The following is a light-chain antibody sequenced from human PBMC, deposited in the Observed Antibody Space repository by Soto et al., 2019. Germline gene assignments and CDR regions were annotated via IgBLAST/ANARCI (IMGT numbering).Light chain of an antibody. CDR1: QSVSSY. V-gene: IGKV3-11*01. Sequence: EIVLTQSPATLSLSPGERATLSCRASQSVSSYLAWYQQKPGQAPRLLIYDASNRATGIPDRFSGSGSGTDFTLTISSLEPEDFAVYYCQQRSNWPRGTFGQGTKVEIK. CDR3: QQRSNWPRGT. J-gene: IGKJ1*01. CDR2: DAS.